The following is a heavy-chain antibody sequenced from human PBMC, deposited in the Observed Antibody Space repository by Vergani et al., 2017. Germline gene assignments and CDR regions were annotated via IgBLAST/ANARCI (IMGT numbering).Heavy chain of an antibody. J-gene: IGHJ4*02. Sequence: QVQLQESGPGLVKPSETLSLTCAVSGYSISSGYYWGWIRQPPGKGLEWIGSIYHSGSTYYNPSLKSRFTISVDTSKNQFSLKLSSVTAADTAVYYCASPRGYSYGYLGYWGQGTLVTVSS. D-gene: IGHD5-18*01. V-gene: IGHV4-38-2*01. CDR1: GYSISSGYY. CDR2: IYHSGST. CDR3: ASPRGYSYGYLGY.